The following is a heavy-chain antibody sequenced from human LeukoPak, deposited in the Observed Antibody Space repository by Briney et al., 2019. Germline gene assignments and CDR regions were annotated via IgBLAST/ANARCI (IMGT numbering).Heavy chain of an antibody. CDR2: IYYSGGT. Sequence: SETLSLTCTVSGGSISSSSYYWGWIRQPPGKGLEWIGSIYYSGGTYYNPSLKSRVTISVDSSKNQFSLKLSSVTAADTAVYYCARHFDYSNYYYYYMDVWGKGTTVTVSS. D-gene: IGHD4-11*01. J-gene: IGHJ6*03. CDR1: GGSISSSSYY. V-gene: IGHV4-39*01. CDR3: ARHFDYSNYYYYYMDV.